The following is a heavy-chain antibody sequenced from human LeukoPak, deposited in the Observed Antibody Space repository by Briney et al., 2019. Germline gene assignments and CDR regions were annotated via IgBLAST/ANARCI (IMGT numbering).Heavy chain of an antibody. J-gene: IGHJ4*02. Sequence: PGGSLRLFCAASGFTVSSNYMSWVRQAPGKGLECVSLIFSGGSTYYADSVKGRFTISRDNSKNTLYLQMNSLRAEDTAVYYCARDLAFSSWGQGTLVTVSS. CDR3: ARDLAFSS. CDR1: GFTVSSNY. D-gene: IGHD3-16*01. V-gene: IGHV3-53*01. CDR2: IFSGGST.